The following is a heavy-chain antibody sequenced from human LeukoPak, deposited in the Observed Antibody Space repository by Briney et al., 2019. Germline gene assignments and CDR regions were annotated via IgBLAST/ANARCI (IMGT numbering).Heavy chain of an antibody. CDR2: INHSGST. V-gene: IGHV4-34*01. J-gene: IGHJ4*02. CDR1: GGSFSGYY. Sequence: SETLSLTCAVYGGSFSGYYWSWIRQPPGKGLEWIGEINHSGSTNYNPSLKSRVTISVDTSKNQFSLKLSSVTAADTAVYYCASWRIAARDFDYWGQGTLVTVSS. D-gene: IGHD6-13*01. CDR3: ASWRIAARDFDY.